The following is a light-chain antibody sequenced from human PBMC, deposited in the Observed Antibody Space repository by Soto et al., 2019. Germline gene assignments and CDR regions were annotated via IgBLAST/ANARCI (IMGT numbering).Light chain of an antibody. CDR3: SSYTTSTFLYV. J-gene: IGLJ1*01. CDR1: SSVVGRYEY. V-gene: IGLV2-14*01. CDR2: EVT. Sequence: QSVLTQPASVSGSPGQSITISCTGTSSVVGRYEYVSWYQQHQGKAPKLIIYEVTNRSSGVSNRFSGSKSGNTASLTISGLQAGDEADYYCSSYTTSTFLYVFGTGTKLTVL.